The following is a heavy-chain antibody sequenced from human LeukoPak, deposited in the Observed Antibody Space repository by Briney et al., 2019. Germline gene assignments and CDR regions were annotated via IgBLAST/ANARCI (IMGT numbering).Heavy chain of an antibody. Sequence: WASVKVPCKASGGTFSSYAISWVRQAPGQGLEWMGRIIPIFGTANYAQKFQGRVTITADESTSTAYMELSSLRSEDTAVYYCASQNPAAVAFDIWGQGTMVTVSS. CDR3: ASQNPAAVAFDI. D-gene: IGHD2-15*01. CDR1: GGTFSSYA. J-gene: IGHJ3*02. V-gene: IGHV1-69*01. CDR2: IIPIFGTA.